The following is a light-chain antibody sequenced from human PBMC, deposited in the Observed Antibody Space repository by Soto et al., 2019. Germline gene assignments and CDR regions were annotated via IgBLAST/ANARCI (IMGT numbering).Light chain of an antibody. Sequence: EIVLTQSPDTLSLSPGERATLSCRASQSVSNTLLAWYQQKPGQAPRLLIYATSSRATGISDRFSGSGSGTDFTLTISRLEPEDFAVYYCQQYGWSPLTFGGGTKVEIK. V-gene: IGKV3-20*01. CDR3: QQYGWSPLT. CDR2: ATS. J-gene: IGKJ4*01. CDR1: QSVSNTL.